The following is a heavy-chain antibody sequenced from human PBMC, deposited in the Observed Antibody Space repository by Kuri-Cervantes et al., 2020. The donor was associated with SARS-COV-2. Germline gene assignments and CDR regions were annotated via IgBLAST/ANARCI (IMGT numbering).Heavy chain of an antibody. CDR2: INSDGSST. D-gene: IGHD6-19*01. Sequence: GESLKISCAASGFTFSSYWMHWVRQAPGKGLVWVSRINSDGSSTSYADSVKCRFTISRDNAKNTLYLQMNSLRAEDTAVYYCARSSGWYDYWGQGTLVTVSS. CDR1: GFTFSSYW. CDR3: ARSSGWYDY. J-gene: IGHJ4*02. V-gene: IGHV3-74*01.